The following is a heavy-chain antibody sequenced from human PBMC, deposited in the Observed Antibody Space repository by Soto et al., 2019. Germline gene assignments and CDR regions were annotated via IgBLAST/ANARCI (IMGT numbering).Heavy chain of an antibody. J-gene: IGHJ5*02. CDR1: GGSISSYY. D-gene: IGHD2-2*01. CDR3: ARDGFYCSSTSCLDDNWFDP. CDR2: IYYSGST. Sequence: SETLSLTCTVSGGSISSYYWSWIRQPPGKGPEWIGYIYYSGSTNYNPSLKSRVTISVDTSKNQFSLKLSSVTAADTAVYYCARDGFYCSSTSCLDDNWFDPWGQGTLVTVSS. V-gene: IGHV4-59*01.